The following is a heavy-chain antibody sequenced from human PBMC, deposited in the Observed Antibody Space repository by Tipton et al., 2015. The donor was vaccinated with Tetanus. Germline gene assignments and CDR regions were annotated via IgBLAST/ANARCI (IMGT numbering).Heavy chain of an antibody. CDR3: ASEDYNSYYYGMDV. Sequence: TLSLTCTVSGGSISSYYWSWIRQPAGKGLEWIGRIYTSGSTNYNPSLKSRVTMSVDTSKNHFSLKLSSVTAADTAVYYRASEDYNSYYYGMDVWGQGTTVTVSS. J-gene: IGHJ6*02. CDR1: GGSISSYY. D-gene: IGHD4-11*01. CDR2: IYTSGST. V-gene: IGHV4-4*07.